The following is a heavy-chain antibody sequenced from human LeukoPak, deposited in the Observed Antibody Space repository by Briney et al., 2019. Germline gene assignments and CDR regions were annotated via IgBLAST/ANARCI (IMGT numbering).Heavy chain of an antibody. CDR3: ARDSPPYYGMDV. CDR1: GGSISSGDYY. V-gene: IGHV4-30-4*01. Sequence: SETLSLTCTVSGGSISSGDYYWSWIRQPPGKGLEWIGYIYYSGSTYYNPSLKSRVTISVDASKNQFSLKLSSVTAADTAVYYCARDSPPYYGMDVWGQGTTVTVS. CDR2: IYYSGST. J-gene: IGHJ6*02.